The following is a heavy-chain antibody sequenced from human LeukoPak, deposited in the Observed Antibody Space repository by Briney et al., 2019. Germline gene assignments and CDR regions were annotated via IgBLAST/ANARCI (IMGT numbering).Heavy chain of an antibody. Sequence: GESLKISCKGSGYSFTSYWIGWVRQMPGKGLEWMGIIYPGDSDTRYSPSFQDQVTISADKSISTAYLQWTSLKASDTAVYYCARANRITDAFDIWGQGTMVSVSS. CDR3: ARANRITDAFDI. J-gene: IGHJ3*02. CDR2: IYPGDSDT. V-gene: IGHV5-51*01. CDR1: GYSFTSYW. D-gene: IGHD3-16*01.